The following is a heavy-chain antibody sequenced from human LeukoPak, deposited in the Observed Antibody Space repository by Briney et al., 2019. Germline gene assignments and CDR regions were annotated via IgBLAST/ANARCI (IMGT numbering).Heavy chain of an antibody. D-gene: IGHD4-17*01. Sequence: PGGSLRLSCAASGFTFNSFIMNWVRQAPGKGLEWVSSISSAAAYMYYADSVKGRFTISRDNSKNSLYLQMNSLRAEDTAVYYCARDQNDYGDYVFDYWGQGTLVTVSS. J-gene: IGHJ4*02. CDR1: GFTFNSFI. V-gene: IGHV3-21*01. CDR2: ISSAAAYM. CDR3: ARDQNDYGDYVFDY.